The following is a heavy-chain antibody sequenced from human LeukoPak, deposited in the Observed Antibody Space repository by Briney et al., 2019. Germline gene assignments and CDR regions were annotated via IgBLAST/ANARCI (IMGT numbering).Heavy chain of an antibody. Sequence: GGSLRLSCAASGFTFSDYYMSWIRQAPGKGLEWVSYISSSGSTIYYADSVKGRFTISRDNAKNSLYLQMNSLRAEDTAVYYCARATYYYDSSGYYAHWGQGTLVTVSS. CDR2: ISSSGSTI. J-gene: IGHJ4*02. CDR3: ARATYYYDSSGYYAH. D-gene: IGHD3-22*01. V-gene: IGHV3-11*01. CDR1: GFTFSDYY.